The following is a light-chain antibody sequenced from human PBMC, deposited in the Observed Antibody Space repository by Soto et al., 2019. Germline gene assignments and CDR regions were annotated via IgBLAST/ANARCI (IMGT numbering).Light chain of an antibody. Sequence: EIVMTQSPATLSVSPGERATLSCRASQSVSSNLAWYQQKPGQAPRLLIYGASTRATGIPARFSGSGSGTDFTLTISRLEPEDSAVYYRQQYGSSPTFGQGTKVDIK. V-gene: IGKV3-15*01. CDR3: QQYGSSPT. J-gene: IGKJ1*01. CDR1: QSVSSN. CDR2: GAS.